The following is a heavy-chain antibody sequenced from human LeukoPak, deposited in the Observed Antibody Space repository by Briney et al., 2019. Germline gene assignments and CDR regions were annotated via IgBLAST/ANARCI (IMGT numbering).Heavy chain of an antibody. V-gene: IGHV4-38-2*01. CDR2: IYHSGST. D-gene: IGHD2-2*01. Sequence: PSETLSLTCAVSGYSISSGYYWGWIRQPPGKGLEWIGSIYHSGSTYYNPSLKSRVTISVDTSKNQFSLKLSSVTAADTAVYYRARQAGWRRGVLVVVPAASLDYWGQGTLVTVSS. CDR3: ARQAGWRRGVLVVVPAASLDY. J-gene: IGHJ4*02. CDR1: GYSISSGYY.